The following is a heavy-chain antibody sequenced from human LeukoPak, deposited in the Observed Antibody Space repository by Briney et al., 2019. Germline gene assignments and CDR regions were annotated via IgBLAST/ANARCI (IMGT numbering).Heavy chain of an antibody. D-gene: IGHD1-7*01. CDR1: GYTLTELS. Sequence: ASVKVSFTVSGYTLTELSMHWVRQAPGKGLEWMGGFDPEDGETIYAQKFQGRVTMTEDTSTDTAYMELSSLRSEDTAVYYCATAPVTLYLNYVVLDWGQGTLVTVSS. V-gene: IGHV1-24*01. CDR3: ATAPVTLYLNYVVLD. CDR2: FDPEDGET. J-gene: IGHJ4*02.